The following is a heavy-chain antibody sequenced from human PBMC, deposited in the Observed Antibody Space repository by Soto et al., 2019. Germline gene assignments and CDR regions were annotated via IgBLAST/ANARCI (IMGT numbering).Heavy chain of an antibody. V-gene: IGHV5-51*01. Sequence: GEALKISCKGSGYSLTSYWVRWVRPMPLKSLEWMGIIYPGDSDPRYGPSFQGQVTISADKSISTAYLQWSGLKASDTAMFYCAGQFRAAYGDPDYWGQGTLVTVSS. CDR3: AGQFRAAYGDPDY. CDR2: IYPGDSDP. CDR1: GYSLTSYW. J-gene: IGHJ4*02. D-gene: IGHD4-17*01.